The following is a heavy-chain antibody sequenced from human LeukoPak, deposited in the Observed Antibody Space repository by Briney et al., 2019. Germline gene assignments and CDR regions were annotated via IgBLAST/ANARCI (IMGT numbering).Heavy chain of an antibody. CDR2: ISSSGSTI. D-gene: IGHD6-13*01. V-gene: IGHV3-48*04. Sequence: PGGSLRLSCTASGFTFSSYSLNWVRQAPGKGLEWVSYISSSGSTIYYADSVKGRFTISRDNAKNSLYLQMNSLRAEDTAVYYCARVYSSSWYGREDYFDYWGQGTLVTVSS. CDR3: ARVYSSSWYGREDYFDY. CDR1: GFTFSSYS. J-gene: IGHJ4*02.